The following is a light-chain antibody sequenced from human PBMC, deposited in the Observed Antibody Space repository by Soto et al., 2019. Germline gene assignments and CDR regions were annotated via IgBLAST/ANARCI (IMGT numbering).Light chain of an antibody. CDR1: QSLLHSNGNNY. J-gene: IGKJ1*01. Sequence: DIVMTQSPLSLPVTPGEPASISCRSSQSLLHSNGNNYLAWYLQKPGQPPQLLIYLGSIRASGVPDRFSGSGSCTDFTLKISRVEAEDVGVYYCVQVRETIWTFGQGTKVEIK. CDR2: LGS. V-gene: IGKV2-28*01. CDR3: VQVRETIWT.